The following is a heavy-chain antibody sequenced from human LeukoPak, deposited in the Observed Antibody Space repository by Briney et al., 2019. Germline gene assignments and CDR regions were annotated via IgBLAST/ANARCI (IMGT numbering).Heavy chain of an antibody. V-gene: IGHV3-23*01. J-gene: IGHJ5*02. CDR3: AKAGGSAALNWFDP. Sequence: PGGSLRLSCAASGFTFSSYAMSWVRQAPGKGLEWVSAISTSDDYTYYSDSVKGRLTISRDNSENTLYLQMNSLRAEDTAVYYCAKAGGSAALNWFDPWGQGTLVTVSS. D-gene: IGHD3-10*01. CDR2: ISTSDDYT. CDR1: GFTFSSYA.